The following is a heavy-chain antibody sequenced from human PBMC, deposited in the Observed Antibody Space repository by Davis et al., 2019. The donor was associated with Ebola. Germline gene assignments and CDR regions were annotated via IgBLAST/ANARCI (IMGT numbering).Heavy chain of an antibody. V-gene: IGHV3-48*03. CDR3: ARDQSTKGNDY. J-gene: IGHJ4*02. D-gene: IGHD2-8*01. CDR2: ISSTGSTI. Sequence: GGSLRLSCAASGFTFSSYEMNWVRQAPGKGLEWVSYISSTGSTIYYADSVKGRFTISRGNAKNSLYLQMNSLRAEDTAVYYCARDQSTKGNDYWGQGTLVTVSS. CDR1: GFTFSSYE.